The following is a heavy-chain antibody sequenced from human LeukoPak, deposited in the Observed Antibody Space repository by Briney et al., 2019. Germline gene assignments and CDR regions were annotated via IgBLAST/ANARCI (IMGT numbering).Heavy chain of an antibody. CDR3: TTGPRTTGTTQIDY. Sequence: GGSLRLSCAASGFTFSSAWMSWVRQAPGKGLEWVGRIKSKTDGGTTDYAAPVKGRFTISRDDSKNTLYLQMNSLKTEDTAVYYCTTGPRTTGTTQIDYWGQGTLVTVSS. D-gene: IGHD1-1*01. CDR1: GFTFSSAW. J-gene: IGHJ4*02. CDR2: IKSKTDGGTT. V-gene: IGHV3-15*01.